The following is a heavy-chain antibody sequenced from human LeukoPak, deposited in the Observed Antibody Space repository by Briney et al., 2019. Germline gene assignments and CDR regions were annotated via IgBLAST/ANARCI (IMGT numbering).Heavy chain of an antibody. D-gene: IGHD3-9*01. CDR3: ARGSSHVLRYFDWLLLFDY. V-gene: IGHV1-46*01. J-gene: IGHJ4*02. CDR2: INPSGGST. CDR1: GYTFTSYY. Sequence: GASVKVSCKASGYTFTSYYMHWVRQAPRQGLEWMGIINPSGGSTSYAQKFQGRVTMTRDTSTCTVYMELSSLRSEDTAVYYCARGSSHVLRYFDWLLLFDYWGQGTLVTVSS.